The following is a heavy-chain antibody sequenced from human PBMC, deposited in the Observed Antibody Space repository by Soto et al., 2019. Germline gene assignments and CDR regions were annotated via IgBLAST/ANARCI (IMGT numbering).Heavy chain of an antibody. Sequence: EVQLVESGGGLVQPGGSLRLSYAASEFTFSGRSVHWVRQAPGKGLVWVSGIDKVGTDSTYADSVKGRFTSSRDNAKNTVYIQMNSLRVEDTAVYYCARGWFGPDVWGKGTTVTVSS. V-gene: IGHV3-74*01. J-gene: IGHJ6*03. CDR1: EFTFSGRS. CDR2: IDKVGTDS. CDR3: ARGWFGPDV. D-gene: IGHD3-10*01.